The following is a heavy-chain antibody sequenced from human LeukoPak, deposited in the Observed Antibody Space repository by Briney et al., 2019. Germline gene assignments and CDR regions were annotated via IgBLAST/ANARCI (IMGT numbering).Heavy chain of an antibody. CDR2: INHNGNVN. V-gene: IGHV3-7*03. J-gene: IGHJ6*02. Sequence: GGSLRLSCAASGFTFSSYWMNWARQALGKGLEWVASINHNGNVNYYVDPVKGRFTISRDNAKNSLYLQMSNLRAEDTAVYFCARGGGLDVWGQGATVTVSS. CDR3: ARGGGLDV. CDR1: GFTFSSYW. D-gene: IGHD3-16*01.